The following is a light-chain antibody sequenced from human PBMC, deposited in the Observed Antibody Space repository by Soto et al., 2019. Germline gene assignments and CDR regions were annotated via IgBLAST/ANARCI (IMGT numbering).Light chain of an antibody. CDR3: KHFGSSPRT. J-gene: IGKJ1*01. CDR1: QSVSNNY. Sequence: EIVLTQSPGTLSLSPGERATLSCRASQSVSNNYLAWYQQKPGQAPRLLIYGASSRATGIPDRFSGSGSGTDFTLTVSRLEPEDFAVYYCKHFGSSPRTFGQGTKVEIK. CDR2: GAS. V-gene: IGKV3-20*01.